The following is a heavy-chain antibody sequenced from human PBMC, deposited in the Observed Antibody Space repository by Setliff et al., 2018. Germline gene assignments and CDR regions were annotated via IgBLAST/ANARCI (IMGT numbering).Heavy chain of an antibody. D-gene: IGHD3-10*01. CDR1: GASISSRSYY. J-gene: IGHJ6*03. V-gene: IGHV4-39*02. CDR2: ISYTGRT. CDR3: ARASRFGTVKWRGDYYMDV. Sequence: SETLSLTCTVSGASISSRSYYWAWIRQPPGKGLEWIGSISYTGRTYYNPSLESRLTMSVDTSKNHFSLQLTSVTVADRAVYYCARASRFGTVKWRGDYYMDVWGKGTTVTVSS.